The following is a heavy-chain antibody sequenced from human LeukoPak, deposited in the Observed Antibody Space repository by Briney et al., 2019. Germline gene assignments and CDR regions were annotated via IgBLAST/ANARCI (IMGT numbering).Heavy chain of an antibody. CDR2: ISGSGGST. CDR3: ARVVWGGYRKDY. D-gene: IGHD3-16*02. CDR1: GFTFTSYA. V-gene: IGHV3-23*01. Sequence: GESLRLSCAASGFTFTSYAVSWVRQAPGKGLEWVSAISGSGGSTYYADSVKGRFTISRDNAKNSLYLQMNSLRAEDTAVYYCARVVWGGYRKDYWGQGTLVTVSS. J-gene: IGHJ4*02.